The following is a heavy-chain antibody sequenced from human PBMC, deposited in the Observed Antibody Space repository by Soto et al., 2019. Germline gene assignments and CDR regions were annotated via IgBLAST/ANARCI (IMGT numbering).Heavy chain of an antibody. D-gene: IGHD3-22*01. J-gene: IGHJ3*02. Sequence: PSETLSLTSSISGGSVSSGSYYWSWIRQPPGKGLAWIGYIYYSGSTNYNPSLKSRVTISVDTSKNQFSLKLSSVTAADTAVYYCAREPHDSSGYYSSFVAFDIWGQGTMVTVSS. CDR1: GGSVSSGSYY. CDR2: IYYSGST. V-gene: IGHV4-61*01. CDR3: AREPHDSSGYYSSFVAFDI.